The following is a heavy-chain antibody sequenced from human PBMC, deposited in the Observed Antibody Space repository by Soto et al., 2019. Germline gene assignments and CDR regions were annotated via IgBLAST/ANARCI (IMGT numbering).Heavy chain of an antibody. CDR3: VKDLVVVVAAKFDY. CDR2: ISSNGGST. V-gene: IGHV3-64D*06. D-gene: IGHD2-15*01. J-gene: IGHJ4*02. CDR1: GFTFSSYA. Sequence: PGGSLRLSCSASGFTFSSYAMHWVRQAPGKGLEYVSAISSNGGSTYYADSVKGRFTISRDNSKNTLYLQMSSLRAEDTAMYYCVKDLVVVVAAKFDYWGQGTLVTVSS.